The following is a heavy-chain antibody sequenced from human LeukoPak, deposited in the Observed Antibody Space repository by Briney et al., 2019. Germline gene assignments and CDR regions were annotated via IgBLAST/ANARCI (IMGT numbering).Heavy chain of an antibody. D-gene: IGHD6-13*01. CDR2: INHSGST. J-gene: IGHJ4*02. CDR1: GGSFSGYY. CDR3: ARGRYLTTSGGAAAGFLDY. Sequence: SETLSLTCAVSGGSFSGYYWNWIRQSPGKGLEWIGEINHSGSTHYNPSLKSRVTISVDTSQKQFSLRLTSVTAADTAVYYCARGRYLTTSGGAAAGFLDYWGQGTLVTVSS. V-gene: IGHV4-34*01.